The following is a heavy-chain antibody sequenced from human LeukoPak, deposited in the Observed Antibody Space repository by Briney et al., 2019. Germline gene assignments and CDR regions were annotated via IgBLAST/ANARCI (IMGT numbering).Heavy chain of an antibody. V-gene: IGHV1-69*05. D-gene: IGHD3-9*01. CDR1: GGTFSSYA. CDR3: ATPYDILTGYYFDY. J-gene: IGHJ4*02. CDR2: IIPIFGTA. Sequence: GASVKVSCKASGGTFSSYAISWVRQAPGQGLEWLGGIIPIFGTANYAQKFQGRVTITTDESTSTAYMELSSLRSEDTAVYYCATPYDILTGYYFDYWGQGTLVTVSS.